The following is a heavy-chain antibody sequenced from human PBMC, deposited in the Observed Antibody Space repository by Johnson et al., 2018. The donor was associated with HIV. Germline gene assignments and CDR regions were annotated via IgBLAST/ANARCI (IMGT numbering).Heavy chain of an antibody. J-gene: IGHJ3*02. Sequence: QVQLVESGGGVVQPGKSLRIYCAVSEFTFSNYAMHWVRLPPGKGLQWVAVISYDGTNKYYADSVQGRFTISRDDSKDTLYLQMDSLRAEDSALYYWARGRKDIGAADGRDKDAFDIWGQGTMVTVSS. CDR2: ISYDGTNK. V-gene: IGHV3-30*03. D-gene: IGHD6-25*01. CDR1: EFTFSNYA. CDR3: ARGRKDIGAADGRDKDAFDI.